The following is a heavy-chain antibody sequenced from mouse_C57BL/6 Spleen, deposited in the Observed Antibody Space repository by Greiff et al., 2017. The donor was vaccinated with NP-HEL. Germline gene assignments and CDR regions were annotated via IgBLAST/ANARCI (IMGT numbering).Heavy chain of an antibody. Sequence: VQVVESGPGLVQPSQSLSITCTVSGFSLTSYGVHWVRQSPGKGLEWLGVIWSGGSTDYNAAFISRLSISKDNSKSQVFFKMNSLQADDTAIYYCARGDYGSSLYYFDYWGQGTTLTVSS. D-gene: IGHD1-1*01. CDR3: ARGDYGSSLYYFDY. CDR1: GFSLTSYG. V-gene: IGHV2-2*01. CDR2: IWSGGST. J-gene: IGHJ2*01.